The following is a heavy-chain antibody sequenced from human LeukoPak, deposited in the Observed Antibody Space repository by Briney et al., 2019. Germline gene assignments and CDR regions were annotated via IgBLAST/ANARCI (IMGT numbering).Heavy chain of an antibody. Sequence: PSETLSLTCTVSGGSVSGGNYYCSWIRQSPGKGLEWIGYIHYSGSTVYNPSLKSQVTMSIDTSKNQFSLNLSSVTAADTAVYYCARTGSTGGYWGQGTLVTVSS. J-gene: IGHJ4*02. CDR1: GGSVSGGNYY. V-gene: IGHV4-61*01. CDR2: IHYSGST. CDR3: ARTGSTGGY. D-gene: IGHD1-1*01.